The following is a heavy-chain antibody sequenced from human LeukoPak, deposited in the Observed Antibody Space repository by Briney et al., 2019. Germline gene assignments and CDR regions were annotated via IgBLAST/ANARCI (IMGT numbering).Heavy chain of an antibody. V-gene: IGHV4-59*01. J-gene: IGHJ4*02. CDR3: ARGGGGSGWSHRYYFDY. CDR2: IYYSGST. Sequence: SETLSLTCTVSVGSISSYYWSWIRQPPGKGLEWIGYIYYSGSTNYNPSLKSRVTISVDTSKNQFSLKLSSVTAADTAVYYCARGGGGSGWSHRYYFDYWGQGTLVTVSS. CDR1: VGSISSYY. D-gene: IGHD6-19*01.